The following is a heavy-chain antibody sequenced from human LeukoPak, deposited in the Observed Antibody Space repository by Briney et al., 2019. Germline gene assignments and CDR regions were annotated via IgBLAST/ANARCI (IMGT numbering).Heavy chain of an antibody. V-gene: IGHV1-46*01. Sequence: ASVKVSCKASGYTFTSYYMHWVRQAPGQGLEWMGIINPSGGSTSYAQKFQGRVTMTRDMSTSTVYMELSSLRSEDTAVYYCARERAPRGYCSGGSCSLFDPWGQGTLVTVYS. CDR1: GYTFTSYY. CDR2: INPSGGST. D-gene: IGHD2-15*01. CDR3: ARERAPRGYCSGGSCSLFDP. J-gene: IGHJ5*02.